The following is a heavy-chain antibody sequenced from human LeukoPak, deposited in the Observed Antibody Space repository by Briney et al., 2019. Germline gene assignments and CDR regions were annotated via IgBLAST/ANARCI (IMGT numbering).Heavy chain of an antibody. V-gene: IGHV3-74*01. Sequence: PGGSLRLFCAASGFTFNTYWMHWVRQAPGKGLVWVSRINSDGSGTSYADSVKGRFTVSRDNAKNSLYLQMNSLRDEDTAVYYCARNPAGIGDYLGQGTLVTVSS. CDR3: ARNPAGIGDY. D-gene: IGHD1-26*01. CDR2: INSDGSGT. CDR1: GFTFNTYW. J-gene: IGHJ4*02.